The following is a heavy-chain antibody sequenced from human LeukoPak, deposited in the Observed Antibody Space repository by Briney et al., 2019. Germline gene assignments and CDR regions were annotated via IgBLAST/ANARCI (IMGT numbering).Heavy chain of an antibody. CDR1: GYTFTSYY. Sequence: ASVKVSCKASGYTFTSYYMHWVRQAPGQGLEWMGIINTSGGSTTYAQKFQGRVSMTRDTSTSTVYLEVSSLRSEDTAVYYCARSQGGNTLWFDPWGQGTLVTISS. CDR3: ARSQGGNTLWFDP. D-gene: IGHD4-23*01. V-gene: IGHV1-46*01. J-gene: IGHJ5*02. CDR2: INTSGGST.